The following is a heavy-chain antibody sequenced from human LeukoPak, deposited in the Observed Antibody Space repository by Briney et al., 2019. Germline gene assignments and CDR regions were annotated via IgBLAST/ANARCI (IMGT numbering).Heavy chain of an antibody. Sequence: SETLSLTCTVSGVSITLYYWTWIRQSPKKGLEWICDISNSGSNYNPSLSSRLTISTDTSKNHFSLRLTSVSAADTAVYYCARGNYDILSDYSLYSPRGGFDHWGQGSLVTVSS. J-gene: IGHJ4*02. CDR1: GVSITLYY. V-gene: IGHV4-59*01. CDR2: ISNSGS. CDR3: ARGNYDILSDYSLYSPRGGFDH. D-gene: IGHD3-9*01.